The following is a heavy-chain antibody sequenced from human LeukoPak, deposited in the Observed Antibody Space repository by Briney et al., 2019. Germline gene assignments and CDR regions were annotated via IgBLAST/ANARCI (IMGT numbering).Heavy chain of an antibody. J-gene: IGHJ4*02. CDR1: GFTFSSSW. Sequence: PGGSLRLSCVASGFTFSSSWMAWVRQAPGKGLEWVANIKEDGSEKYCVDSVKGRFTISRDNAKNSVFLQMMSLSAEDTAVYYCAREYCSGTSCNYYFDYWGQGTLVTVSS. V-gene: IGHV3-7*03. D-gene: IGHD2-2*01. CDR2: IKEDGSEK. CDR3: AREYCSGTSCNYYFDY.